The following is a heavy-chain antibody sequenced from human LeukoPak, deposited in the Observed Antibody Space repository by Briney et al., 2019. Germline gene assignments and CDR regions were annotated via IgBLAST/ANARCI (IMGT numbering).Heavy chain of an antibody. Sequence: GGSLGVSCAASGFTFRNYVIRWVRQAPGKGLEWVGGMTPDLSVKLYAHSLKGRVPISRDNSRSPLYLEMNSLRPEDTAFYYCARGGCYGSRGRPSLYFAYWGQRTLLTVSS. J-gene: IGHJ4*02. CDR2: MTPDLSVK. CDR3: ARGGCYGSRGRPSLYFAY. V-gene: IGHV3-30-3*01. CDR1: GFTFRNYV. D-gene: IGHD3-10*01.